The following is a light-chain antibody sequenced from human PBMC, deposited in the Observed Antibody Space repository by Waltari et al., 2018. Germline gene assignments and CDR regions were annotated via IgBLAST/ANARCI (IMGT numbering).Light chain of an antibody. CDR2: GVS. CDR3: QQYGSLIT. V-gene: IGKV3-20*01. J-gene: IGKJ5*01. Sequence: EIVLTQSPGTLSLSPGERATLSCRASQPVSSNYLVWYQQKPGQAPRLLIYGVSTRATGIPDRFSGSGSGTDFTLTISRLEPEDFAVYCCQQYGSLITFGQGTRLEIK. CDR1: QPVSSNY.